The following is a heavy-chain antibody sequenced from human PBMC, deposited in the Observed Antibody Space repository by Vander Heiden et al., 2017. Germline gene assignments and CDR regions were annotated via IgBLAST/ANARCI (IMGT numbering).Heavy chain of an antibody. CDR3: ARGRASPFDY. V-gene: IGHV3-53*01. CDR2: IYSGGST. CDR1: GFTVRSNY. J-gene: IGHJ4*02. Sequence: EVQLVESGGGLIQPGGSMRLSCPARGFTVRSNYMSWVREAPGKGVEWVSVIYSGGSTYYADSVKGRVTISRDNSKNTLYLQMNSLRAEDTAVYYCARGRASPFDYWGQGTLVTVSS.